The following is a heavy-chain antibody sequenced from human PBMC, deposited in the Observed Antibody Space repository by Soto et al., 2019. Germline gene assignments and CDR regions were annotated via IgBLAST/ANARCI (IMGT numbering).Heavy chain of an antibody. CDR1: GFTFDDFA. V-gene: IGHV3-9*01. Sequence: VQLVESGGGLVQPGRSLRLSCAASGFTFDDFAMHWVRQPPGKGLEWVSVISWNSGNIGYADSVKGRFTISRDNAKNSLYLQMNSLRAEDTAVYYCVKEQVHTDAFDIWGQGTMVTVSS. D-gene: IGHD1-1*01. CDR2: ISWNSGNI. CDR3: VKEQVHTDAFDI. J-gene: IGHJ3*02.